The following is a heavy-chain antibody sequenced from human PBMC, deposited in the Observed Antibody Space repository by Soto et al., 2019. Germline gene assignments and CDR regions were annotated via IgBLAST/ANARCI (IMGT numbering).Heavy chain of an antibody. CDR3: ARADTIFGVVIAFDY. V-gene: IGHV4-34*01. J-gene: IGHJ4*02. D-gene: IGHD3-3*01. CDR2: INHSGST. CDR1: GGSFSGYY. Sequence: SETLSLTCAVYGGSFSGYYWSWIRQPPGKGLEWIGEINHSGSTNYNPSLKSRVTISVDTSKNQFSLKLSSVTAADTAVYYCARADTIFGVVIAFDYWGQGTVLTVSS.